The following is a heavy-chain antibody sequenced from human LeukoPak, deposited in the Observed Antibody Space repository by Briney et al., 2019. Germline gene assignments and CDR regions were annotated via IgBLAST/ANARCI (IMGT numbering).Heavy chain of an antibody. CDR3: ARLYGDLYSFDY. J-gene: IGHJ4*02. CDR2: IFYSGST. D-gene: IGHD4-17*01. Sequence: SETLSLTCTVSGGSISIGDYYWSWIRQHPGTGLEWIGYIFYSGSTYYNPSLKSRLTISLDTSKSQFSLKLSSVTAADTAVYYCARLYGDLYSFDYWGQGTLVTVSS. CDR1: GGSISIGDYY. V-gene: IGHV4-31*03.